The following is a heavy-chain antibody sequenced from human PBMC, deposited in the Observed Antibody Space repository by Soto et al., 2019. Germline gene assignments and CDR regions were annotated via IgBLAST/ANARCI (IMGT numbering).Heavy chain of an antibody. J-gene: IGHJ6*02. CDR1: GFTFGTFA. CDR2: ISYAGTNK. D-gene: IGHD1-1*01. V-gene: IGHV3-30-3*01. Sequence: QVQLVESGGGVVQPGRSLRLSCAASGFTFGTFAMAWVRQAPGKGLEWVALISYAGTNKYYADSVKGRFSISRDTSKNTLYLQMNSLRAEDTAVYYWARNREPTLYGLDVWGQGTTVTVSS. CDR3: ARNREPTLYGLDV.